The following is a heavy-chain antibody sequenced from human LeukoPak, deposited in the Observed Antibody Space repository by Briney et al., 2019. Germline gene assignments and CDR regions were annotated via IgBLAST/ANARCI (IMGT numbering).Heavy chain of an antibody. CDR3: ASNYASGSYFSIG. CDR1: RFTFSDYW. CDR2: INRDGSEK. D-gene: IGHD3-10*01. V-gene: IGHV3-7*01. Sequence: GGSLRLSCAAPRFTFSDYWMSWVRQAPGKGLECVANINRDGSEKYYVDSVKGRFTISRDNAKNSLYLQMNSLRVEDTAEYYCASNYASGSYFSIGWGQGTLVTVSS. J-gene: IGHJ4*02.